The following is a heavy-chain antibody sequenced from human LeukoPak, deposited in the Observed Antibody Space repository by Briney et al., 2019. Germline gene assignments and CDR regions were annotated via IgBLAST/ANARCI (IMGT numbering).Heavy chain of an antibody. D-gene: IGHD5-24*01. CDR3: AKGTI. J-gene: IGHJ4*02. Sequence: GGSLRLSCAASGFSFSTYSMNWVRQAPGKGLEWVSYISSSSNTIYYTDSVKGRFTISRDNAKNSLYLQMNSLRAEDTAVYYCAKGTIWGQGTLVTVSS. CDR1: GFSFSTYS. V-gene: IGHV3-48*01. CDR2: ISSSSNTI.